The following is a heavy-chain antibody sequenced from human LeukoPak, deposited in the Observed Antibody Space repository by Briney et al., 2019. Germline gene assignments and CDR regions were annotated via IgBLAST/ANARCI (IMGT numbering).Heavy chain of an antibody. Sequence: GGSLRLSCAASGFTFSSYAMSWVRQAPGKGLEWVSAISGSGGSTYYADSVKGRFTISRDNSKNTLYLQMNSLRAEDTAVYYCAKGRVRSFITYYYYGMDVWGQGTTVTVSS. V-gene: IGHV3-23*01. CDR2: ISGSGGST. J-gene: IGHJ6*02. D-gene: IGHD3-10*01. CDR1: GFTFSSYA. CDR3: AKGRVRSFITYYYYGMDV.